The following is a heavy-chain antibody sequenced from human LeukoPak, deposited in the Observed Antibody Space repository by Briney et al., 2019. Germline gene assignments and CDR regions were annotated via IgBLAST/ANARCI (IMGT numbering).Heavy chain of an antibody. J-gene: IGHJ4*02. Sequence: PSETLSLTCAVYGGSFSGYYWSWIRQPPGKGLEWIGEINHSGSTNYNPSLESRVTISVDTSKNQFSLKLSSVTAADTAVNYCAKDKSGTFDYWGQGTLVTVSS. V-gene: IGHV4-34*01. CDR1: GGSFSGYY. D-gene: IGHD1-26*01. CDR2: INHSGST. CDR3: AKDKSGTFDY.